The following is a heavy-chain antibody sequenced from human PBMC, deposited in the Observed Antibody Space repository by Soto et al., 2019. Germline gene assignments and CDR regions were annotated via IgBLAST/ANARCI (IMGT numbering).Heavy chain of an antibody. J-gene: IGHJ4*02. CDR1: GFTFSSYD. CDR3: AKGGGDY. CDR2: ISGSGGST. Sequence: EVQLLESGGALVQPGGSLRLSCAASGFTFSSYDMSWVRQAPGKGLEWVSGISGSGGSTYYADSVKGRFTISRDNSKHTLYLQMNSLRAEDTSVYYRAKGGGDYWGQGTLVTVSS. V-gene: IGHV3-23*01. D-gene: IGHD3-16*01.